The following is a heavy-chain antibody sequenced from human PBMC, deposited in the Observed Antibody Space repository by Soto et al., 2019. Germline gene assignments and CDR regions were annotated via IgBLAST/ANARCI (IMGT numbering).Heavy chain of an antibody. CDR2: IYYSGTS. CDR3: ARDSLTGNYFDP. CDR1: GGFIRGSDYY. J-gene: IGHJ5*02. D-gene: IGHD1-7*01. V-gene: IGHV4-39*02. Sequence: PSETLSLTCTVSGGFIRGSDYYWGWIRQPPGKGLEWIGNIYYSGTSYSYPSLKGRVTMSVDTSKNQFSMRLSSVTAADTAVYYCARDSLTGNYFDPWGQGTLVTVSS.